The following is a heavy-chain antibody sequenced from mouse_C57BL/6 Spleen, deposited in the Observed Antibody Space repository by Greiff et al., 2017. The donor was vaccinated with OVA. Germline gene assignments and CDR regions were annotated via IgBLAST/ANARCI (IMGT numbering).Heavy chain of an antibody. J-gene: IGHJ4*01. CDR2: IYPGDGDT. CDR1: GYAFSSSW. CDR3: ARNAMDY. Sequence: QVQLQQSGPELVKPGASVKISCKASGYAFSSSWMNWVKQRPGKGLEWIGRIYPGDGDTNYNGKFKGKATLTADKSSCTAYMQLSSLTSEDSAVYFCARNAMDYWGQGTSVTVSS. V-gene: IGHV1-82*01.